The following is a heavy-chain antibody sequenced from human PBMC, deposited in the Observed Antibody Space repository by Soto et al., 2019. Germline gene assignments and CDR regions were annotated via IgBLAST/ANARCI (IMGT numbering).Heavy chain of an antibody. CDR3: ARVAPNSSGGTAFDS. CDR2: TDYRSKWFK. V-gene: IGHV6-1*01. J-gene: IGHJ4*02. Sequence: PSQTLSLTCAISGDSVSSISSGWIWIRQSPSRGLEWLGRTDYRSKWFKDYAVSVKGRISINPDTSKNQLSLQLNSVTPEDTAVYYCARVAPNSSGGTAFDSWGQGTLVTVSS. D-gene: IGHD5-18*01. CDR1: GDSVSSISSG.